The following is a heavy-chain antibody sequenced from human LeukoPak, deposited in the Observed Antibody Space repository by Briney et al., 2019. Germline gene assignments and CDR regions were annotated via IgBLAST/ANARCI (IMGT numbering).Heavy chain of an antibody. J-gene: IGHJ4*02. CDR3: AREKQKYSSGWYCLDY. V-gene: IGHV3-21*01. Sequence: GGSLRLSCAASGFTFSSYSMNWVRQAPGKGLEWVSSISTSNNYIYYADSVKGRFTMSRDNAKNSLYLQMNSLRAEDTAVYYCAREKQKYSSGWYCLDYWGQGTLVTVSS. CDR1: GFTFSSYS. CDR2: ISTSNNYI. D-gene: IGHD6-19*01.